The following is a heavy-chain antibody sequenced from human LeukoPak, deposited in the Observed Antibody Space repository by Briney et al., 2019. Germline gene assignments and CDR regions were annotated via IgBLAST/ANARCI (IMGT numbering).Heavy chain of an antibody. CDR1: GGSISSYY. D-gene: IGHD5-12*01. CDR2: IHTSGST. Sequence: SETLSLTCTFSGGSISSYYWSWIRQPAGKGLEWIGRIHTSGSTNYNPSLKSRVTISVDTSKNQFSLRLSSVTAADTAVYYCARVSGYDWESFHDYWGQGTLVTVSS. V-gene: IGHV4-4*07. CDR3: ARVSGYDWESFHDY. J-gene: IGHJ4*02.